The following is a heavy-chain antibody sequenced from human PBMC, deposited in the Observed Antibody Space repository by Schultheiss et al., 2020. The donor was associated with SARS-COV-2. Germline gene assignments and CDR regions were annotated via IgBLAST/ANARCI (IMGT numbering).Heavy chain of an antibody. D-gene: IGHD2-2*01. CDR3: ARQGYCSSTSCYSAEYFQH. J-gene: IGHJ1*01. CDR1: GGSISSYY. V-gene: IGHV4-59*08. CDR2: IYYSGST. Sequence: SETLSLTCTVSGGSISSYYWSWIRQPPGKGLEWIGYIYYSGSTNYNPSLKSRVTISVDTSKNQFSLKLSSVTAADTAVYYCARQGYCSSTSCYSAEYFQHWGQGTLVTGSS.